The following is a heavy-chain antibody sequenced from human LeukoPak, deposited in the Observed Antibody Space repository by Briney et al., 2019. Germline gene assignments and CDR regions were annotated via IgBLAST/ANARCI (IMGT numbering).Heavy chain of an antibody. D-gene: IGHD1-26*01. CDR3: ARDQGPIVGATPVIY. Sequence: SETLSLTCTVSGGSVSSGSYYWSWIRQPPGKGLEWIGYIYYSGSTNYRPSLKSRVTISVDTSKNQFSLKLSSVTAADTAVYYCARDQGPIVGATPVIYWGQGTLVTVSS. CDR1: GGSVSSGSYY. J-gene: IGHJ4*02. CDR2: IYYSGST. V-gene: IGHV4-61*01.